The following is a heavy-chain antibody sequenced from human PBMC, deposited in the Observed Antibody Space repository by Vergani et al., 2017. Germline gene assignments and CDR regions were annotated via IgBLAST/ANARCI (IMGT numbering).Heavy chain of an antibody. CDR1: GYSFTSYW. D-gene: IGHD2-2*01. Sequence: EVQLVQSGAEVKKPGESLKISCKGSGYSFTSYWIGWVRQMPGNGLEWMGIIYPGDSDTRYSPSFQGQVTISADKSISTAYRQWSSLKASDTAMYYWARHAMRGCSSTSCYLDYYYYMDVWGKGTTVTVSS. V-gene: IGHV5-51*01. CDR3: ARHAMRGCSSTSCYLDYYYYMDV. CDR2: IYPGDSDT. J-gene: IGHJ6*03.